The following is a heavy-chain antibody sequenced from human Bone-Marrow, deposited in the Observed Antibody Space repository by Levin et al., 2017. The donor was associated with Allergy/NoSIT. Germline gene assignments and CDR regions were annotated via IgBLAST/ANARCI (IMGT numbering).Heavy chain of an antibody. CDR3: ARGSNVGYGYYFDR. CDR1: GFTFREHF. V-gene: IGHV3-11*01. J-gene: IGHJ4*02. CDR2: ISSAGNTI. Sequence: SCKASGFTFREHFMTWIRQAPGKGLEWVSYISSAGNTILYGDSVKGRFTISRDDAENSVYLQMDSLRDEDTAVYFCARGSNVGYGYYFDRWGQGSLVTVSS. D-gene: IGHD3-16*01.